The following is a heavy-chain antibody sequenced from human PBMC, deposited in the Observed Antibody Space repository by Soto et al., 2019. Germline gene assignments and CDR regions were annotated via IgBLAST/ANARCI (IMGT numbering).Heavy chain of an antibody. CDR2: TSYDGGKM. CDR3: ARVESSGTSKYFIDY. D-gene: IGHD3-10*01. Sequence: QVQLVESGGGVVQPGGSLRLSCAASGFTFQNYSIHWVRQAPGKGLEWVAVTSYDGGKMFYADSVQGRFTISRDNSKYTLDLQMNNLRPGDTAVYYCARVESSGTSKYFIDYWGQGTLVTVSS. V-gene: IGHV3-30*03. J-gene: IGHJ4*02. CDR1: GFTFQNYS.